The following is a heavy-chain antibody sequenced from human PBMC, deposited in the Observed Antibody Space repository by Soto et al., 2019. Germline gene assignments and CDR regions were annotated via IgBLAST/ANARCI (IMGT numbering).Heavy chain of an antibody. D-gene: IGHD5-18*01. J-gene: IGHJ4*02. V-gene: IGHV1-58*01. Sequence: GASVKVSCKASGFTFTKSAVQWVRQARGQRLEWIGWIVVGSGNTNYAQKFQERVTITRDMSTTTAYMELSSLRSEDTALYYCATDQGDSYGYGNYWGQGTLVTVSS. CDR3: ATDQGDSYGYGNY. CDR1: GFTFTKSA. CDR2: IVVGSGNT.